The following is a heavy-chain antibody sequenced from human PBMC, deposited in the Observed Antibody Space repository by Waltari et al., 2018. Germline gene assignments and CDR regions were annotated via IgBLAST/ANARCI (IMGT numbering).Heavy chain of an antibody. D-gene: IGHD5-18*01. V-gene: IGHV1-46*01. Sequence: APGQGLEWMGIINPSGGSTSYAQKFQGRVTMTRDTSTSTVYMELSSLRSEDTAVYYCASGRGYSYGSNFDYWGQGTLVTVSS. CDR3: ASGRGYSYGSNFDY. J-gene: IGHJ4*02. CDR2: INPSGGST.